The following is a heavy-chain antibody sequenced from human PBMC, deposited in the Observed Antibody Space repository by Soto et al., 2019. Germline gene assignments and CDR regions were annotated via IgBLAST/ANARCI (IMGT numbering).Heavy chain of an antibody. CDR3: ARLFTDYSYCSSTSCYSNWFDP. D-gene: IGHD2-2*01. CDR2: IIPIFGTA. CDR1: GGTFSSYA. J-gene: IGHJ5*02. Sequence: SVKVSCKASGGTFSSYAISWVRQAPGQGLEWMGGIIPIFGTANYAQKFQGRVTITADESTSTAYMELSSLRSEDTAVYYCARLFTDYSYCSSTSCYSNWFDPWGQGTLVTVSS. V-gene: IGHV1-69*13.